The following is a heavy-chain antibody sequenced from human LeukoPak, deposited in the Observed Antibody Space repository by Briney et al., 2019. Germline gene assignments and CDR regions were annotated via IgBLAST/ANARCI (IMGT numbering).Heavy chain of an antibody. CDR1: GFTFDDYA. Sequence: GGSLRLSCAASGFTFDDYAMHWVRQAPGKGLEWVSGISWNSGSIGYADSVKGRFTISRDNAKNSLYLQMNSLRAEDTAVYYCARAITNYGYIFDYWGQGTLVTVSS. D-gene: IGHD5-18*01. V-gene: IGHV3-9*01. J-gene: IGHJ4*02. CDR3: ARAITNYGYIFDY. CDR2: ISWNSGSI.